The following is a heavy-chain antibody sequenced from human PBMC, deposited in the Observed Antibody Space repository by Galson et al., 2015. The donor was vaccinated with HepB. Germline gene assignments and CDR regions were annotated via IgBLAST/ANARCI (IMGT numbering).Heavy chain of an antibody. D-gene: IGHD6-19*01. V-gene: IGHV1-69*02. Sequence: SVKVSCKASGGTFSSYTISWVRQAPGQGLEWMGRIIPILGIANYAQKFQGRVTITADKSTSTAYMELSSLRSEDTAVYYCASPAAGYSSGWYIGYWGQGTLVTVSS. CDR3: ASPAAGYSSGWYIGY. J-gene: IGHJ4*02. CDR1: GGTFSSYT. CDR2: IIPILGIA.